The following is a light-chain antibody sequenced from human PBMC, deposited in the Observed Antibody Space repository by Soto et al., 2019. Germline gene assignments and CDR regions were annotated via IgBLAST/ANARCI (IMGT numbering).Light chain of an antibody. Sequence: QAASVSGSPGQSITISCTGTSSDVGGYNYVSWYQQHPGKAPKLMIYEVSNRPSGVSNRFSGSKSGNTASLTISGLQAEDEADYYCSSYTSSSSVLFGGGTQLTVL. CDR2: EVS. V-gene: IGLV2-14*01. CDR3: SSYTSSSSVL. J-gene: IGLJ2*01. CDR1: SSDVGGYNY.